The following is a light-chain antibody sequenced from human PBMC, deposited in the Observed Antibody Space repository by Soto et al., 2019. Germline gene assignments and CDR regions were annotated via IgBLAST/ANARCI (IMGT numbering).Light chain of an antibody. CDR1: QSVSGY. CDR2: DAS. V-gene: IGKV3-11*01. Sequence: IVLTQSPGSVSWSQLEGAAPSVMASQSVSGYLGWYQQKPGQAPRLLIYDASNRAYGVPARFRGSGSGTNFTLTIASLEPDDFAVYYCHQYHGWPRTFGQGTKVDI. CDR3: HQYHGWPRT. J-gene: IGKJ1*01.